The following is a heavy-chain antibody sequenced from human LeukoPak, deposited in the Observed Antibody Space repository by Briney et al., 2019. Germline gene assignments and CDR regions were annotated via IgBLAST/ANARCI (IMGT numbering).Heavy chain of an antibody. CDR1: GYTFSNYW. Sequence: GESLKISCKGSGYTFSNYWIGWVRQMPGKGLEWMGIIYPTDSNTRYSPSFQGQVTISADKSISTAYLQWSSLKASDTAMYYCARGRDGYNYVLDYWGQGTLVTVSS. D-gene: IGHD5-24*01. CDR2: IYPTDSNT. V-gene: IGHV5-51*01. J-gene: IGHJ4*02. CDR3: ARGRDGYNYVLDY.